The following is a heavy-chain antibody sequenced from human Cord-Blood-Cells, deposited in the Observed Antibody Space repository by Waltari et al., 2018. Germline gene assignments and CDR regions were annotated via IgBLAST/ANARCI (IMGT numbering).Heavy chain of an antibody. Sequence: HVQLVQSGAEVKKPRSSVQVSCRASGGTFSSSAIIWVRQAPGQGLEWMGRIIPILGIANYAQKFQGRVTITADKSTSTAYMELSSLRSEDTAVYYCAREGYCSSTSCYGVADYWGQGTLVTVSS. CDR1: GGTFSSSA. CDR3: AREGYCSSTSCYGVADY. J-gene: IGHJ4*02. CDR2: IIPILGIA. V-gene: IGHV1-69*09. D-gene: IGHD2-2*01.